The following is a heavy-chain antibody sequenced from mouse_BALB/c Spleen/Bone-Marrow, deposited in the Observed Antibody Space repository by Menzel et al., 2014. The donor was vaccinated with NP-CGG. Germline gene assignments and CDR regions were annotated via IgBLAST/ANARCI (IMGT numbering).Heavy chain of an antibody. D-gene: IGHD2-4*01. CDR3: TRGDYDWYFDV. Sequence: QVQLQQSGAELVKPGASVKLSCKASGYTFTSYWMNWVKQRPGQGLEWIGVIDPSDSYTSYNQKFKGKATLTVGTSSSTAYMQLSSLTSEDSAVYYCTRGDYDWYFDVWGAGTTVTVSS. CDR1: GYTFTSYW. V-gene: IGHV1-69*02. J-gene: IGHJ1*01. CDR2: IDPSDSYT.